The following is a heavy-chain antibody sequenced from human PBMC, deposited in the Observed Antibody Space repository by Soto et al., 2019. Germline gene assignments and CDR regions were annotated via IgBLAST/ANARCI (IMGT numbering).Heavy chain of an antibody. V-gene: IGHV3-11*01. CDR2: ISSSATII. CDR1: GFTLSDYY. D-gene: IGHD6-19*01. J-gene: IGHJ6*03. Sequence: QVQLVESGGGLVKPGGSLRLSCEASGFTLSDYYMTWIRQAPGKGLEWISYISSSATIIYYADSVKGRFTISRDNAKTSLYLQMNSLRADDTAVYYCARAVKQWLVGGDYYYYYMDVWGKGTTVTASS. CDR3: ARAVKQWLVGGDYYYYYMDV.